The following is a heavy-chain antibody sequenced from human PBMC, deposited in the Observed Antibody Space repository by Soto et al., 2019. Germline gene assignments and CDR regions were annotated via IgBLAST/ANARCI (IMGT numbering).Heavy chain of an antibody. Sequence: XXSLKISCKGSGYKFSTYWISWVPQMPGKGLEWMGIIYPGDSDTRYSPSFQGQVTISADKSISTAYLQWSSLKASDTAMYYCARPLSYDFWSGSYVWGQGTTVTVSS. CDR2: IYPGDSDT. V-gene: IGHV5-51*01. CDR1: GYKFSTYW. D-gene: IGHD3-3*01. CDR3: ARPLSYDFWSGSYV. J-gene: IGHJ6*02.